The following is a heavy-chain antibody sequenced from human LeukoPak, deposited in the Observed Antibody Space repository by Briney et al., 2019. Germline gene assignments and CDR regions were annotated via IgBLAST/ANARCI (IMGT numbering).Heavy chain of an antibody. D-gene: IGHD6-13*01. CDR1: GFTFDDYA. CDR3: AKIAGTTPLDAFDI. CDR2: ISWNSGSI. J-gene: IGHJ3*02. Sequence: PEGSLRLSCAASGFTFDDYAMHWVRQAPGKGLEWVSGISWNSGSIGYADSVKGRFTISRDNAKNSLYLQMNSLRAENTALYYCAKIAGTTPLDAFDIWGQGTMVTVSS. V-gene: IGHV3-9*01.